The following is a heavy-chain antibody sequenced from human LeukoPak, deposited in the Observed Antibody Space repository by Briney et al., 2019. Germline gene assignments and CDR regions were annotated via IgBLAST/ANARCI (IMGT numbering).Heavy chain of an antibody. CDR1: GGSISSSSYY. D-gene: IGHD3-22*01. CDR2: IYYSGST. CDR3: PRDSRIVVVIHDAFDI. V-gene: IGHV4-39*07. J-gene: IGHJ3*02. Sequence: SETLSLTCTVSGGSISSSSYYWGWIRQPPGKGLEWIGSIYYSGSTYYNPSLKSRVTISVDTSKNQFSLKLSSVTAADTAVYYCPRDSRIVVVIHDAFDIWGQGTMVTVSS.